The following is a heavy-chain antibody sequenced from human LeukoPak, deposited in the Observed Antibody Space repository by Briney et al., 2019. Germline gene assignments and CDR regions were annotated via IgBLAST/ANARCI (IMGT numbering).Heavy chain of an antibody. CDR2: INPNSGGT. CDR1: GYTFTGYY. V-gene: IGHV1-2*02. Sequence: ASVKVSCKASGYTFTGYYMHWVRQAPGQGLEWMGWINPNSGGTNYAQKFQGRVTMTRDTSISTAYMELSRLRSDDTAVYYCALERGASDSFSIWGQGTMVTVSS. D-gene: IGHD3-16*01. CDR3: ALERGASDSFSI. J-gene: IGHJ3*02.